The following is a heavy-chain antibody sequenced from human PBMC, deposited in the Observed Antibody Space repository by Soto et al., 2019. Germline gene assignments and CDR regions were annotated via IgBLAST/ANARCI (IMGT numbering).Heavy chain of an antibody. CDR3: ARETGSGFHAFDI. D-gene: IGHD6-19*01. CDR1: WFTFTNYS. J-gene: IGHJ3*02. V-gene: IGHV3-30-3*01. CDR2: ISYDGSNK. Sequence: PGGALRLSCSASWFTFTNYSINWVRPAPGKGLEWVAVISYDGSNKYYADSVKGRFTISRDNSKNTLYLQMNSLRAEDTAVYYCARETGSGFHAFDIWGQGTMVTVSS.